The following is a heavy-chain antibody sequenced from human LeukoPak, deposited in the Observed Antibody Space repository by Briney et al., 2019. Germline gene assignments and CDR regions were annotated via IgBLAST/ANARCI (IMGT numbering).Heavy chain of an antibody. J-gene: IGHJ4*02. CDR1: GFTFSSYA. D-gene: IGHD6-19*01. V-gene: IGHV3-23*01. CDR3: AKDQGSRGCSFDY. CDR2: ISGSGGST. Sequence: GGSLRLSCAASGFTFSSYAMSWVRQAPGKGLGWVSAISGSGGSTYYADSVKGRFTISRDNSKNTLYLQMNSLRAEDTAVYYCAKDQGSRGCSFDYWGQGTLVTVSS.